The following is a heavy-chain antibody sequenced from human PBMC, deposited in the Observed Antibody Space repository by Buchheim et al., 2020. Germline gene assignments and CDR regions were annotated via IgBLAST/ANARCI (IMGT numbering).Heavy chain of an antibody. V-gene: IGHV4-31*03. CDR1: GGSISSGGYY. Sequence: QVQLQESGPGLVKPSQTLSLTCTVSGGSISSGGYYWSWIRQHPGKGLEWIGYIYYSGSTYYNPSLKSRVTISVDTSKNQFSLKLSSVTAADTAVYYCARSGDTHYYYDSSGYYYGVGGDYWGQGTL. J-gene: IGHJ4*02. CDR3: ARSGDTHYYYDSSGYYYGVGGDY. CDR2: IYYSGST. D-gene: IGHD3-22*01.